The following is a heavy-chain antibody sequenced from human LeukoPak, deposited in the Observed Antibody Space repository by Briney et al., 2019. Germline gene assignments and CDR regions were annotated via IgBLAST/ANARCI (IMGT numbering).Heavy chain of an antibody. CDR2: ISPYNDNT. D-gene: IGHD5-18*01. J-gene: IGHJ5*02. CDR3: ARALPHRRLMDTTMEQHWFDP. V-gene: IGHV1-18*01. CDR1: GYTFTSYG. Sequence: ASVKVSCKASGYTFTSYGISWVRQAPGQGLEWMGWISPYNDNTNSAQKFQGRLTMTIDTSTSTAFMDLVSLRSDDTAVYYCARALPHRRLMDTTMEQHWFDPWGQGTLVTVSS.